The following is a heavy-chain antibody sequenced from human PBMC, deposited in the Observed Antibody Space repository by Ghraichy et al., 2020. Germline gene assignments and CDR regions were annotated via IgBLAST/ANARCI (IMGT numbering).Heavy chain of an antibody. D-gene: IGHD2-2*01. CDR2: ISVSGSTI. Sequence: SCATSGFSFSDHYMSWIRQAPGQGLEWVSYISVSGSTIYYADSVKGRFTISRDNAKNSVNLQMNSLRAEDTALYYCASFYCSSSSCYPQYWGQGALVTVSS. V-gene: IGHV3-11*01. J-gene: IGHJ4*02. CDR3: ASFYCSSSSCYPQY. CDR1: GFSFSDHY.